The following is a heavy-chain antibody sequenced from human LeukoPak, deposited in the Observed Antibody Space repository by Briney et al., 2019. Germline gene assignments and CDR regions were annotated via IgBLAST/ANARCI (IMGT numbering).Heavy chain of an antibody. J-gene: IGHJ4*02. CDR3: ARGAGGGFLEWRRPYYFDY. D-gene: IGHD3-3*01. V-gene: IGHV3-20*04. CDR1: GFTFDDYG. Sequence: GGSLRLSCAASGFTFDDYGMSWVRQAPGKGLEWVSGINWNGGSTGYADSVKGRFTISRDNAKNSLYLQMNSLRAEDTALYYCARGAGGGFLEWRRPYYFDYWGQGTLVTVSS. CDR2: INWNGGST.